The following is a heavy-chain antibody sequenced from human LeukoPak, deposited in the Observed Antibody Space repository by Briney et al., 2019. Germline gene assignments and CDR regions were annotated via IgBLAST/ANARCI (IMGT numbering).Heavy chain of an antibody. Sequence: SETLSLTCTVSGGSISRGDYYWSWIRQSPGKGLEWIGCIYYSGSTYYYNPSLKSRITISVDTSNNQFSLKLSSVTAADTAVYYCARGGYDILSGYSSVDFWGQGTLVTVLS. D-gene: IGHD3-9*01. CDR3: ARGGYDILSGYSSVDF. CDR2: IYYSGSTY. CDR1: GGSISRGDYY. J-gene: IGHJ4*02. V-gene: IGHV4-30-4*08.